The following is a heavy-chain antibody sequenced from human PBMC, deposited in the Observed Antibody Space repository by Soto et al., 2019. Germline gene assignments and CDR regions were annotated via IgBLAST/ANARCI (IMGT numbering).Heavy chain of an antibody. CDR1: GGSISSNNW. D-gene: IGHD3-10*02. CDR2: IYHSGST. CDR3: ASSNNYVWFDP. Sequence: TSETLSLTCTVSGGSISSNNWWSWVRQPPRKGLEGIGEIYHSGSTKYSPSLKSRVSISVDKSKNQVSLRVTSVTAADTAVYYCASSNNYVWFDPWGQGTLVTVSS. V-gene: IGHV4-4*02. J-gene: IGHJ5*02.